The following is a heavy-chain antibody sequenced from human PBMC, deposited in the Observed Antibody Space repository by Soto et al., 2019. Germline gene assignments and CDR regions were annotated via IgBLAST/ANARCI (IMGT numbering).Heavy chain of an antibody. D-gene: IGHD3-22*01. CDR3: ARQWDYDSSGYPYYFDY. CDR2: IYYSGST. Sequence: QLQLQESGPGLVKPSETLSLTCTVSGGSISSSSYYWGWIRQPPGKGLEWIGSIYYSGSTYYNPSLKIRVTISVDTSKNQFSLKLSSVTAADTAVYYCARQWDYDSSGYPYYFDYWGQGTLVTVSS. CDR1: GGSISSSSYY. V-gene: IGHV4-39*01. J-gene: IGHJ4*02.